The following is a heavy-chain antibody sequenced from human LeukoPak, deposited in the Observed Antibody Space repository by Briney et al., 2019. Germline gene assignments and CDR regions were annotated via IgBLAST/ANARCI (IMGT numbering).Heavy chain of an antibody. V-gene: IGHV4-4*07. CDR3: ARYDSSGLDY. Sequence: SETLSLTCTVSGGSLSGNWWSWIRQPAGKGLEWIGRFFPGGSTSYNPSLKSRVTMSVDTSKNQFSLKLGSVTAADTAIYYCARYDSSGLDYWGQGTLVTVSS. J-gene: IGHJ4*02. CDR1: GGSLSGNW. D-gene: IGHD3-22*01. CDR2: FFPGGST.